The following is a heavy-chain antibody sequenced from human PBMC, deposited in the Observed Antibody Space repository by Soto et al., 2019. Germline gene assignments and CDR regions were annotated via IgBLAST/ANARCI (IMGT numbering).Heavy chain of an antibody. J-gene: IGHJ6*02. CDR2: IYHSGST. V-gene: IGHV4-4*02. D-gene: IGHD6-19*01. CDR3: ARDRSSGWYEDYYYYGMDV. CDR1: GGSISSSNW. Sequence: SETLSLTCAVSGGSISSSNWWSWVRQPPGKGLEWIGEIYHSGSTNYNPSLKSRVTISVDKSKNQFSLKLSSVTAADTAVYYCARDRSSGWYEDYYYYGMDVWDQGTTVTVSS.